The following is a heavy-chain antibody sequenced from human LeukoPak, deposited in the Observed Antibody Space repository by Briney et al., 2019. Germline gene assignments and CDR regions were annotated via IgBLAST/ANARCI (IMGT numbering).Heavy chain of an antibody. V-gene: IGHV1-46*01. D-gene: IGHD5-12*01. CDR3: ARDHLASGGSGNFDY. CDR2: INPSGGST. J-gene: IGHJ4*02. CDR1: GYTFTSYY. Sequence: GASVKVSCKASGYTFTSYYMHWVRQAPGQGLEWMGIINPSGGSTSYAQKFQGRVTTTRDTSTSTVYMELSSLRSEDTAVYYCARDHLASGGSGNFDYWGQGTLVTVSS.